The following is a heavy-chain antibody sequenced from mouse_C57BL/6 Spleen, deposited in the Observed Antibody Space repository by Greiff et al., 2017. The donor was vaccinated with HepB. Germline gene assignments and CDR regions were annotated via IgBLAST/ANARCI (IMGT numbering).Heavy chain of an antibody. J-gene: IGHJ2*01. Sequence: EVHLVESGGGLVQPGGSLSLSCAASGFTFTDYYMSWVRQPPGKALEWLGFIRNKANGYTTEYSASVKGRFTISRDNSQSILYLQMNALRAEDSATYYCARYRSNYRYFDYWGQGTTLTVSS. CDR1: GFTFTDYY. D-gene: IGHD2-5*01. CDR3: ARYRSNYRYFDY. V-gene: IGHV7-3*01. CDR2: IRNKANGYTT.